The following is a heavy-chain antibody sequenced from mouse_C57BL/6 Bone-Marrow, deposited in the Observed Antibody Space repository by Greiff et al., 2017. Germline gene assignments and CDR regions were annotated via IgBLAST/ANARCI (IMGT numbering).Heavy chain of an antibody. CDR3: AIKDPSTMGYYFDY. V-gene: IGHV1-74*01. D-gene: IGHD2-1*01. CDR1: GYTFTSYW. Sequence: VQLQQPGAELVKPGASVKVSCKASGYTFTSYWMHWVKQRPGQGLEWIGRLHPSDSDTNYNQKFKGKATLTVDKSSSTAYMQLSSLTSEDSAVYYCAIKDPSTMGYYFDYWGQGTTLTVSS. CDR2: LHPSDSDT. J-gene: IGHJ2*01.